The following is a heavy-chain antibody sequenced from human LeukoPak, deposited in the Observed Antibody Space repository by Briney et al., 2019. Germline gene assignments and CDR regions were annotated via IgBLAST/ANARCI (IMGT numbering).Heavy chain of an antibody. D-gene: IGHD3-3*01. Sequence: ASVKVSGKPSGYTFTGYYMHWVRQAPGQGLEWMGWINPNSGGTNYAQKFQGRVTMTRDTSISTAYMELSRLRSDDTAVYYCARDPFRYDFWSGYYRNWFDPWGQGTLVTVSS. CDR2: INPNSGGT. J-gene: IGHJ5*02. V-gene: IGHV1-2*02. CDR3: ARDPFRYDFWSGYYRNWFDP. CDR1: GYTFTGYY.